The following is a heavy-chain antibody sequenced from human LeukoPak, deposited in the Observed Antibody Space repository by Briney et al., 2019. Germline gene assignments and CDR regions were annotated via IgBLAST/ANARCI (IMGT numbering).Heavy chain of an antibody. CDR2: ISGSGGST. CDR1: GFTFSSYW. CDR3: AKDNQAYYYGSGSPSLFDY. Sequence: GGSLRLSCAASGFTFSSYWMSWVRQAPGKGLEWVSAISGSGGSTYYADSVKGRFTISRDNSKNTLYLQMNSLRAEDTAVYYCAKDNQAYYYGSGSPSLFDYWGQGTLVTVSS. J-gene: IGHJ4*02. V-gene: IGHV3-23*01. D-gene: IGHD3-10*01.